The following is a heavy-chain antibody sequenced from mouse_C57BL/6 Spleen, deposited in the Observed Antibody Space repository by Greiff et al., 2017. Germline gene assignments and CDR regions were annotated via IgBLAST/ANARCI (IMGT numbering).Heavy chain of an antibody. J-gene: IGHJ3*01. CDR3: ARDYYYGSSWFAY. Sequence: VHVKQSGPVLVKPGASVKMSCKASGYTFTDYYMNWVKQSHGKSLEWIGVINPYNGGTSYNQKFKGKATLTVDKSSSTAYMELNSLTSEDSAVYYCARDYYYGSSWFAYWGQGTLVTVSA. CDR1: GYTFTDYY. CDR2: INPYNGGT. D-gene: IGHD1-1*01. V-gene: IGHV1-19*01.